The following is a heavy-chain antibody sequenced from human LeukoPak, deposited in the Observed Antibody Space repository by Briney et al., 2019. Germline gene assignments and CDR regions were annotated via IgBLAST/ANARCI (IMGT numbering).Heavy chain of an antibody. J-gene: IGHJ5*02. CDR3: ARDRSGGSWFDP. D-gene: IGHD2-15*01. CDR1: GGTFSSYA. V-gene: IGHV1-69*05. Sequence: SVKVSCKASGGTFSSYAISWARQAPGQGLEWMGGIIPIFGTANYAQKFQGRATITTDESTSTAYMELSSLRSEDTAVYYCARDRSGGSWFDPWGQGTLVTVSS. CDR2: IIPIFGTA.